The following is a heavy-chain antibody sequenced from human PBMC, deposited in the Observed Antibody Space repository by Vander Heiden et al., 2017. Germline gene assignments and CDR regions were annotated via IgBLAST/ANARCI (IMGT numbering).Heavy chain of an antibody. CDR1: GYTFTTYD. CDR2: MNPNSGNT. J-gene: IGHJ5*02. CDR3: ARQTSNWFDP. V-gene: IGHV1-8*01. Sequence: QMQLVESGAEAKKPGASEKVSCKDTGYTFTTYDINRVRQATGQGLEWMGWMNPNSGNTGYAQKFQGRVTITRNTSISTAYMELSSLISEDTAVYYCARQTSNWFDPWGQGTLVTVSS.